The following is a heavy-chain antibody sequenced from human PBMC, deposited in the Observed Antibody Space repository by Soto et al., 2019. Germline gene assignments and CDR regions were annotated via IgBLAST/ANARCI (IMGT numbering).Heavy chain of an antibody. CDR3: ARGVEYYDFWSGSENWFDP. CDR1: GGSISSSSYY. D-gene: IGHD3-3*01. J-gene: IGHJ5*02. CDR2: IYYSGST. Sequence: SETLSLTCTVSGGSISSSSYYWGWIRQPPGKGLEWIGSIYYSGSTYYNPSLKSRVTISVDTSKNQFSLKLSSVTAADTAVYYCARGVEYYDFWSGSENWFDPWGQGTLVTVS. V-gene: IGHV4-39*01.